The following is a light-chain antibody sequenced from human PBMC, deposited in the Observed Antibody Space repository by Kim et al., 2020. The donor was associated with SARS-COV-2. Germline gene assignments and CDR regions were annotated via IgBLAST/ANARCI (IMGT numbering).Light chain of an antibody. CDR3: NSRDSSGDVV. J-gene: IGLJ2*01. V-gene: IGLV3-19*01. CDR1: SLRSYC. Sequence: VALGQTVRITCQGDSLRSYCANWFQQKPGQAPFLVIYGKNNRPSGIPDRFSGSSSGNTASLTITGAQAEDEADYYCNSRDSSGDVVFGGGTKVTVL. CDR2: GKN.